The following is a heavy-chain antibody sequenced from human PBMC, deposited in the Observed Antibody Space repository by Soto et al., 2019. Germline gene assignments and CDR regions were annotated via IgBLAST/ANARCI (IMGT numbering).Heavy chain of an antibody. CDR1: GFTFSSYG. Sequence: QVQLVESGGGVVQPGRSLRLSCAASGFTFSSYGMHWVRQAPGKGLEWVAVIWYDGRNEYYADSVKGRFTISRDNSKNPLYLQMNSLRAEDTAVYYCARWGIAAGDYWGQGTLVTVSS. CDR2: IWYDGRNE. V-gene: IGHV3-33*01. D-gene: IGHD6-13*01. CDR3: ARWGIAAGDY. J-gene: IGHJ4*02.